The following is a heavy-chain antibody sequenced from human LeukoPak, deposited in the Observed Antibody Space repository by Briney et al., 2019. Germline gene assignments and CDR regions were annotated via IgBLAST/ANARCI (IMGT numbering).Heavy chain of an antibody. Sequence: PSQTLSLTCAVSGGSISSGGYSWSWIRQPPGKGLEWIGYIYHSGSTYYNPSLKSRVTVSVDTSKNQFALKLGSVTAADTAVYYCACTPARGVTDNYCGMDVWDKGTTATVSS. CDR3: ACTPARGVTDNYCGMDV. V-gene: IGHV4-30-2*01. CDR2: IYHSGST. D-gene: IGHD3-10*01. CDR1: GGSISSGGYS. J-gene: IGHJ6*04.